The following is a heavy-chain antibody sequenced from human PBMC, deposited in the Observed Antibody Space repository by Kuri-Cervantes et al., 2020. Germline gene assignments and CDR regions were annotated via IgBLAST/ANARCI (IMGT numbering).Heavy chain of an antibody. Sequence: GESLKISCAASGFTFSSYGMHWVRQAPGRGLEWVAVIWYDGSNKYYADSVKGRFTISRDNSKNTLYLQMNSLRAEDTAVYYCARYFAFEYFDYWGQGTLVTVSS. CDR1: GFTFSSYG. D-gene: IGHD3-10*01. CDR2: IWYDGSNK. J-gene: IGHJ4*02. CDR3: ARYFAFEYFDY. V-gene: IGHV3-33*01.